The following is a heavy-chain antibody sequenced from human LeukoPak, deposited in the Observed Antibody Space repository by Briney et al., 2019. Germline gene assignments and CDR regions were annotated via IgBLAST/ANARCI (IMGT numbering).Heavy chain of an antibody. Sequence: PSETLSLTCAVYGGSFSGYYWSWICQPPGKGLEWIGEINHSGSTNYNPSLKSRVTISVDTSKNQFSLKLSSVTAADTDVYYCARHTPHYGFWSGYYSGYFDSWGQGTLVAVSS. CDR3: ARHTPHYGFWSGYYSGYFDS. D-gene: IGHD3-3*01. CDR2: INHSGST. V-gene: IGHV4-34*01. J-gene: IGHJ4*02. CDR1: GGSFSGYY.